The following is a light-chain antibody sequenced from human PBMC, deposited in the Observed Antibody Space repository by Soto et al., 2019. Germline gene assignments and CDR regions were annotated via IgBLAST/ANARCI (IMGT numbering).Light chain of an antibody. CDR3: CSYAGSYTLVV. J-gene: IGLJ2*01. CDR1: SSDVGDYNY. CDR2: DVS. Sequence: QSALTQPRSVSGSPGQSVTISCTGTSSDVGDYNYVSWYQQHPGKAHKLMIYDVSKRPSGVPDRFSGSKSGNTASLTISGLQAEDEADYYCCSYAGSYTLVVFGGGTKLTVL. V-gene: IGLV2-11*01.